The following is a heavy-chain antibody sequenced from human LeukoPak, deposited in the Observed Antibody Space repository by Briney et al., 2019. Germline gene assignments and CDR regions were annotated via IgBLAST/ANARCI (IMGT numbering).Heavy chain of an antibody. J-gene: IGHJ5*02. CDR1: GGSFSGYY. D-gene: IGHD2-2*02. CDR2: IYYSGST. Sequence: SETLSLTCAVYGGSFSGYYWSWIRQPPGKGLEWIGYIYYSGSTYYNPSLKSRVTISVDTSKNQFSLKLSSVTAADTAVYYCARVVVVVPAAIETFDPWGQGTLVTVSS. V-gene: IGHV4-30-4*08. CDR3: ARVVVVVPAAIETFDP.